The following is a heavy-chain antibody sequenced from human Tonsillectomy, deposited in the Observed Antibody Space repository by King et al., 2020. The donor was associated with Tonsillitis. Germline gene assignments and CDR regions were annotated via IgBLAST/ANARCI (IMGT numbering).Heavy chain of an antibody. V-gene: IGHV4-39*01. J-gene: IGHJ4*02. CDR3: ARGGSLRYFDY. Sequence: PLQESGPGLVKPSETLSLTCTVSCGSISSSTYHWGWIRRPPGKGLEWIGSVYYSGSTYYNPSLKSRVTISVDTSENQFSLKLSSVTAADTAEYYCARGGSLRYFDYWGQGTLVTVSS. CDR2: VYYSGST. CDR1: CGSISSSTYH. D-gene: IGHD5/OR15-5a*01.